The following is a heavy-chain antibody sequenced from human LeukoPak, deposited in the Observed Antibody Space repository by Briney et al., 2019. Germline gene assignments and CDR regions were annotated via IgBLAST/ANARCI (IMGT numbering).Heavy chain of an antibody. Sequence: GGSLRLSCAASGFNFDDSAMHLVRQAPGKGLEWVSGINWNGASIDYADSVKGRFTISRDNAKNSLYLQLNTLRAEDTALYYCAKTNSGRYSAPFDYWGQGTLVTVSS. CDR1: GFNFDDSA. V-gene: IGHV3-9*01. J-gene: IGHJ4*02. D-gene: IGHD1-26*01. CDR2: INWNGASI. CDR3: AKTNSGRYSAPFDY.